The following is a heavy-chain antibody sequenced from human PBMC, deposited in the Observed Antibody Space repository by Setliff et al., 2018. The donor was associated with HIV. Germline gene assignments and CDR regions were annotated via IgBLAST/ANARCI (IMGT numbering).Heavy chain of an antibody. Sequence: AGGSLRLSCAASGFTFSSAWMGWVRQAPGKGLEWVSYISGSSTIYYADSVKGRFTISRDNAKNSLYLQMNSLRAEDTAVYYCARFRLYHYSNKVDYWGQGTLVTVSS. CDR3: ARFRLYHYSNKVDY. V-gene: IGHV3-48*01. D-gene: IGHD4-4*01. CDR2: ISGSSTI. J-gene: IGHJ4*02. CDR1: GFTFSSAW.